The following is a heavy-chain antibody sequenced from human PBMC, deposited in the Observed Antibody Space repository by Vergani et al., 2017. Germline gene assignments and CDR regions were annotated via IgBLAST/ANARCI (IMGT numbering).Heavy chain of an antibody. D-gene: IGHD3-10*02. CDR3: ARDQVWGTTFGY. CDR2: ISSSSSYI. J-gene: IGHJ4*02. CDR1: GFTFSSYS. Sequence: EVQLVESGGGLVQPGGSLKLSCAASGFTFSSYSMNWVRQAPGKGLEWVSSISSSSSYIYYADSVKGRFTISRDNAKNSLYLQMNSLRDEDTAVYYCARDQVWGTTFGYWGQGTLVTVSS. V-gene: IGHV3-21*01.